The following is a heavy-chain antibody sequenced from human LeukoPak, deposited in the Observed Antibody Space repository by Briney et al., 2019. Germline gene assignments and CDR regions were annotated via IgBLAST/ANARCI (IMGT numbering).Heavy chain of an antibody. Sequence: SETLSLTCAVYGGSFSGYYWSWIRQPPGKGLEWIGEINHSGSTNYNPSLKSRVTISVDTSKNQFSLKLSSVTAADTAVYYCVRGRVGSSWYPNWFDPWGQGTLVTVSS. V-gene: IGHV4-34*01. CDR1: GGSFSGYY. CDR3: VRGRVGSSWYPNWFDP. J-gene: IGHJ5*02. CDR2: INHSGST. D-gene: IGHD6-13*01.